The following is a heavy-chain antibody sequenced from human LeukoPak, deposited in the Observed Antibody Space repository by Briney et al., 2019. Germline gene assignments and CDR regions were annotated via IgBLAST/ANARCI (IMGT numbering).Heavy chain of an antibody. CDR2: IQYDGNNK. CDR3: APTGTTGFGYFDY. V-gene: IGHV3-30*02. J-gene: IGHJ4*02. Sequence: GGSLRLSCAASGFTFSTYGMHWVRQAPGKGLEWVAFIQYDGNNKYSADSVKGRFTISRDNSKNTLYLQMNSLRAEDTAVYYCAPTGTTGFGYFDYWGQGTLVTVSS. CDR1: GFTFSTYG. D-gene: IGHD1-1*01.